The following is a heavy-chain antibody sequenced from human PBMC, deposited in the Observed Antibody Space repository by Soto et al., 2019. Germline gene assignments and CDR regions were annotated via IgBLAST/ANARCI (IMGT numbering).Heavy chain of an antibody. CDR3: AKSEPGWRCSCICYADY. D-gene: IGHD2-15*01. Sequence: QVHLVESGGGVVQPGQSLRLSCAASGFTFSTYAMHWLRQAPGKGLEWVAVISYDSLNKFYADSVKGRFTIFSENSKNTLYLQMFTLRPEDTTVLYCAKSEPGWRCSCICYADYWGQGTLGTVSS. CDR2: ISYDSLNK. J-gene: IGHJ4*02. CDR1: GFTFSTYA. V-gene: IGHV3-30*18.